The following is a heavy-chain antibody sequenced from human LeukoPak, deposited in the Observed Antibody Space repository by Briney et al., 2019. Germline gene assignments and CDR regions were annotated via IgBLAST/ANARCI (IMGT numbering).Heavy chain of an antibody. CDR2: IHSGGAT. J-gene: IGHJ5*01. Sequence: GGFLRLSCAASGFTVSSSYMSWVRQAPGKGLEWVSVIHSGGATYYADSVKGRFTVSRDNSKNTLYLQMNSLRAEDTAVYYCARDDYYDSSGPPDSWGQGTLVTVSS. V-gene: IGHV3-66*01. CDR1: GFTVSSSY. D-gene: IGHD3-22*01. CDR3: ARDDYYDSSGPPDS.